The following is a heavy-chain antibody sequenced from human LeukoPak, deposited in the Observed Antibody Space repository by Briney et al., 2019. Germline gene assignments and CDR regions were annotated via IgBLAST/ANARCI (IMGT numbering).Heavy chain of an antibody. J-gene: IGHJ4*02. CDR3: ASSPITYYYDSSGYYFDY. V-gene: IGHV4-38-2*02. CDR2: IYHSGST. CDR1: GYSISSGYY. Sequence: SETLSLTCTVSGYSISSGYYWGWIRQPPGKGLEWIGSIYHSGSTYYNPSLKSRVTISVDTSKNQFSLKLSSVTAADTAVYYCASSPITYYYDSSGYYFDYWGQGTLVTVSS. D-gene: IGHD3-22*01.